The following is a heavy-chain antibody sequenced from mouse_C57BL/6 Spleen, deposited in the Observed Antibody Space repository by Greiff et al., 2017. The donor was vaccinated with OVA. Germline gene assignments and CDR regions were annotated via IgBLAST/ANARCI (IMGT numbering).Heavy chain of an antibody. Sequence: VQLQQSGAELVKPGASVKISCKASGYAFSSYWMNWVKQRPGKGLEWIGQIYPGDGDTNYNGKFKGKATLTADKSSSTAYMQLSSLTSEDSAVYFCAREDSSGSPFAYWGQGTLVTVSA. D-gene: IGHD3-2*02. CDR2: IYPGDGDT. CDR3: AREDSSGSPFAY. V-gene: IGHV1-80*01. J-gene: IGHJ3*01. CDR1: GYAFSSYW.